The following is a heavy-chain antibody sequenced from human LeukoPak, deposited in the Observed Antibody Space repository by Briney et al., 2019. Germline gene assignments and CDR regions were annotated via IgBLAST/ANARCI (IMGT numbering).Heavy chain of an antibody. Sequence: GRSLRLSCAASGFTFSSYAMHWVRQAPGKGLEWVAVISYDGSNNYYADSVKGRFTISRDNSKNTLYLQMNSLRAEDTAVYYCARGRIAVAGEDWFDPWGQGTLVTVSS. CDR1: GFTFSSYA. V-gene: IGHV3-30*01. CDR3: ARGRIAVAGEDWFDP. CDR2: ISYDGSNN. D-gene: IGHD6-19*01. J-gene: IGHJ5*02.